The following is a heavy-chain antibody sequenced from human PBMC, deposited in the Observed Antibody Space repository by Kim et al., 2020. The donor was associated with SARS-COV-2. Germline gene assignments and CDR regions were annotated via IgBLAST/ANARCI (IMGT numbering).Heavy chain of an antibody. J-gene: IGHJ6*02. CDR3: ARDSAAAGITWDYYYGMDV. CDR2: IYSGGST. CDR1: GFTVSSNY. D-gene: IGHD6-13*01. Sequence: GGSLRLSCAASGFTVSSNYMSWVRQAPGKGLEWVSVIYSGGSTYYADSVKGRFTISRDNSKNTLYLQMNSLRAEDTAVYYCARDSAAAGITWDYYYGMDVWGQGTTVTVSS. V-gene: IGHV3-53*01.